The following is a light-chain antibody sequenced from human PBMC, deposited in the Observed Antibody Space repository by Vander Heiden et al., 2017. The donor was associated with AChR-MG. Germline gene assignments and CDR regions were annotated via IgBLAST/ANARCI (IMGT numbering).Light chain of an antibody. J-gene: IGKJ2*01. V-gene: IGKV1-39*01. Sequence: DIQMTQSPSSLSASVGDTVTITCRASQTISSYLNWYQQKPGKAPKLLMYSASSLQSGVPSRFSGSGSWTAFTLTISSLLPEDFATYYCQQSYSTPRTFGQGTNLEIK. CDR2: SAS. CDR1: QTISSY. CDR3: QQSYSTPRT.